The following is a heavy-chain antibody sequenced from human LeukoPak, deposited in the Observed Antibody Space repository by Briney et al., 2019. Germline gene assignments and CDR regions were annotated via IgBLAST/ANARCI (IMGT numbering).Heavy chain of an antibody. V-gene: IGHV4-34*01. J-gene: IGHJ4*02. CDR3: ARGLVGFLGTPPRTLDY. CDR1: GGSFSGYY. CDR2: INHSGST. D-gene: IGHD3-3*01. Sequence: PSETLSLTCAVYGGSFSGYYWSWIRQPPGKGLEWIGEINHSGSTNYNPSLKSRVTTSVDTSKNQFSLKLSSVTAADTAVYYSARGLVGFLGTPPRTLDYWGQGTLVTVSS.